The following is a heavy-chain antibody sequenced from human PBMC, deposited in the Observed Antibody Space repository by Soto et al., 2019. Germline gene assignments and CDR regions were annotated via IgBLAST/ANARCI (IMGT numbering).Heavy chain of an antibody. CDR3: ARVGRGELVWAPFDY. V-gene: IGHV4-59*08. CDR2: IYYSGGT. J-gene: IGHJ4*02. Sequence: QVQLQESGPGLVKPSETLSLTCTVSGGSISSYYWSWIRQPPGKGLEWIGYIYYSGGTNYNPSLKSRVTISVDTSKNQFSLKLSSVTAADTAVYYCARVGRGELVWAPFDYWGQGTLVTVSS. CDR1: GGSISSYY. D-gene: IGHD6-6*01.